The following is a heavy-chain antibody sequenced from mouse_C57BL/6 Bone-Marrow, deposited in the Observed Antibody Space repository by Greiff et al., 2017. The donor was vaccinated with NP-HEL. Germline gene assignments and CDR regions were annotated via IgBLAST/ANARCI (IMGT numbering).Heavy chain of an antibody. D-gene: IGHD1-1*01. CDR3: ARDRYYGSFDY. V-gene: IGHV5-16*01. Sequence: EVQLMESEGGLVQPGSSMKLSCTASGFTFSDYYMAWVRQVPEKGLEWVANINYDGSSTYYLDSLKSRFIISRDNAKNILYLQMSSLKSEDTATYYCARDRYYGSFDYWGQGTTLTVSS. J-gene: IGHJ2*01. CDR2: INYDGSST. CDR1: GFTFSDYY.